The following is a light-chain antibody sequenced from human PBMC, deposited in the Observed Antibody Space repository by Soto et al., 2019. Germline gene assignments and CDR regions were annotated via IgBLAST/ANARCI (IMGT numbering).Light chain of an antibody. Sequence: EIVMTQSPVTLSVSPGERATLSCRASQSVSSNLAWYQQKPGQPPSLLIYGAFTRATGIPARFSGTGSGTEFPLTISSLQSEDFALYYCQQYNDWPLTFGQGTKVDI. CDR3: QQYNDWPLT. V-gene: IGKV3-15*01. CDR1: QSVSSN. CDR2: GAF. J-gene: IGKJ1*01.